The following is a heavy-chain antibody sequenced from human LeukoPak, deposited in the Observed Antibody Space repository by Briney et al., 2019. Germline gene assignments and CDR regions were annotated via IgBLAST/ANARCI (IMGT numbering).Heavy chain of an antibody. J-gene: IGHJ6*03. CDR1: GFTFSDYY. D-gene: IGHD3-10*01. CDR3: ARVKVGGSGSYYESYYFYYMDV. Sequence: GGSLRLSCAASGFTFSDYYMSWIRQAPGKGLEWVSYISSSGSTIYYADSVKGRFTISRDNAKNSLYLQMNSLRAEDTAVYYCARVKVGGSGSYYESYYFYYMDVWGKGTTVTVSS. CDR2: ISSSGSTI. V-gene: IGHV3-11*01.